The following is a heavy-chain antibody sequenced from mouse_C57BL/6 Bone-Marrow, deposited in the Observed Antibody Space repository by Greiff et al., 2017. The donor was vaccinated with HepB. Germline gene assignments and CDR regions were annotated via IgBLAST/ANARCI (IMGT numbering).Heavy chain of an antibody. CDR1: GFTFSDYG. Sequence: EVKLMESGGGLVQPGGSLKLSCAASGFTFSDYGMAWVRQAPRKGPEWVAFISNLAYSIYYADTVTGRFTISRENAKNTLYLEMSSLRSEDTAMYYCARQGDDGYYWYFDVWGTGTTVTVSS. V-gene: IGHV5-15*01. J-gene: IGHJ1*03. D-gene: IGHD2-3*01. CDR2: ISNLAYSI. CDR3: ARQGDDGYYWYFDV.